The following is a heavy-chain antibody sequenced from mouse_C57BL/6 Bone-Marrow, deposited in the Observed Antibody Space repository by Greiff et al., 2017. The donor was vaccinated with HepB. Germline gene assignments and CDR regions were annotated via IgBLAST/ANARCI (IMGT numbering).Heavy chain of an antibody. D-gene: IGHD1-1*01. V-gene: IGHV5-12*01. Sequence: EVQRVESGGGLVQPGGSLKLSCAASGFTFSDYYMYWVRQTPEKRLEWVAYISNGGGCTYYPDTVKGRFTISRDNAKNTLYLQMSRLKSEDTAMYYCARRRGSSYWFAYWGQGTLVTVSA. CDR3: ARRRGSSYWFAY. CDR1: GFTFSDYY. J-gene: IGHJ3*01. CDR2: ISNGGGCT.